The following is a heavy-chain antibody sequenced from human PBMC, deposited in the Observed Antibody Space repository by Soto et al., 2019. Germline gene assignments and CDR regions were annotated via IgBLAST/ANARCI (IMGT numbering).Heavy chain of an antibody. CDR2: IFHSGST. D-gene: IGHD1-26*01. CDR3: ARVYSGSYSDS. Sequence: QVQLQESGPGLVKPSGTLSLTCAVSGGSIRSNNRWSWVRQPPGKGLEWIGEIFHSGSTNYNPSPKTPXTXSXXASKNQFSLKVTSVTAADTAVYYCARVYSGSYSDSWGQGTLVTVSS. CDR1: GGSIRSNNR. V-gene: IGHV4-4*02. J-gene: IGHJ4*02.